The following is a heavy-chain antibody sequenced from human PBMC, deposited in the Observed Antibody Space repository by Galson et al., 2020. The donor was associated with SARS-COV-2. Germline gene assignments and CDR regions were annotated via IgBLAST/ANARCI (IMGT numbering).Heavy chain of an antibody. CDR3: TSMTTLVVGDSADY. V-gene: IGHV3-15*05. CDR1: GFTFTNAW. Sequence: ETLSLTCAASGFTFTNAWMSWVRQAPGKGLEWVGRIKSRTDGGRADHAAAVKGRFTVSRDDLTNTLFLQMNSLKTEDTAVYYCTSMTTLVVGDSADYWGQGTLVTVSS. J-gene: IGHJ4*02. CDR2: IKSRTDGGRA. D-gene: IGHD2-2*01.